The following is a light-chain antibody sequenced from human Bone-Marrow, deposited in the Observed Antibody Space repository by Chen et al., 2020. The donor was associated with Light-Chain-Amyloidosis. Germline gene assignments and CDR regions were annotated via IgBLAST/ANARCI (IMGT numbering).Light chain of an antibody. Sequence: NFMLTKPHSVSESPGKTVLISCTRSSGSMATNYVQWYQQRPSSSHTTVIYEDDQRPSGVPDRFSASIYRSSNSASLTIAGLKTEDEADYYCQSYQGSSQGVFGGGTKLTVL. CDR1: SGSMATNY. J-gene: IGLJ3*02. CDR3: QSYQGSSQGV. V-gene: IGLV6-57*01. CDR2: EDD.